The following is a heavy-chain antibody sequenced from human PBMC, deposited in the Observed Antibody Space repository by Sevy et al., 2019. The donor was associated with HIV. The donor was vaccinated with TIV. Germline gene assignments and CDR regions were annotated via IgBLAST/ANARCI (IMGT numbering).Heavy chain of an antibody. V-gene: IGHV1-24*01. J-gene: IGHJ4*02. CDR3: AKTREYYQDNNGYLDF. CDR2: FDPENGET. CDR1: GYTLTEFS. D-gene: IGHD3-22*01. Sequence: ASVKVSCKVSGYTLTEFSTHWVRQAPGKGLEWMGRFDPENGETIYAQKFQGRVTLTEDTSTDTAYKELRSLKSEDTAVYYCAKTREYYQDNNGYLDFWGQVTLFTASS.